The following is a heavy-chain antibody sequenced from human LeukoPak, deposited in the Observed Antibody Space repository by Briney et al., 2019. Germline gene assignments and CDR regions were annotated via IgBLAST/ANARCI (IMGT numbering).Heavy chain of an antibody. V-gene: IGHV4-61*02. CDR1: GGSISSGSYY. CDR3: ARVSGSYRWYFDY. J-gene: IGHJ4*02. D-gene: IGHD1-26*01. Sequence: SQTLSLTCTVSGGSISSGSYYWSWIRQHAGKGLEWIGRIYTSGSTNYNPSLKSRVTISVDTSKNQFSLKLSSVTAADTAVYYCARVSGSYRWYFDYWGQGTLVTVSS. CDR2: IYTSGST.